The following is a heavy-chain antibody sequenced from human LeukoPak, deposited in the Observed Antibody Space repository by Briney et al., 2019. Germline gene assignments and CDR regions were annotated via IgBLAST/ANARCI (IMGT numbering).Heavy chain of an antibody. CDR2: INHSGST. CDR1: GGSFSGYY. CDR3: AGSGSYFYYYYYMDV. J-gene: IGHJ6*03. V-gene: IGHV4-34*01. D-gene: IGHD3-10*01. Sequence: SETLSLTCAVYGGSFSGYYWSWLRQPPGKGLEWIGEINHSGSTNYNPSLKSRVTISVDTSKNQFSLKLSSVTAADTAVYYCAGSGSYFYYYYYMDVWGKGTTVTVSS.